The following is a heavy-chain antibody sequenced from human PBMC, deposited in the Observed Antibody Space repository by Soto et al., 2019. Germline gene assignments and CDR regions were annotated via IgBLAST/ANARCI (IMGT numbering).Heavy chain of an antibody. Sequence: GGSLRLSCAASGFTFSSYAMSWVRQAPGKGLEWVSAISGSGGSTYYAAPVKGRFTISRDDSKNTLYLQMNSLKTEDTAVYYCTTDPGYCSSTSCRNGGYYYYGMDAWGQGTTVTVSS. CDR3: TTDPGYCSSTSCRNGGYYYYGMDA. D-gene: IGHD2-2*01. CDR1: GFTFSSYA. J-gene: IGHJ6*02. CDR2: ISGSGGST. V-gene: IGHV3-23*01.